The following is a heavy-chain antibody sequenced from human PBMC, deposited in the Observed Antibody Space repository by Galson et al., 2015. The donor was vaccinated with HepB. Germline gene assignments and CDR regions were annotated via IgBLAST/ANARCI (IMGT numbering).Heavy chain of an antibody. Sequence: SLRLSCAASGFTFSSYAMHWVRQAPGKGLEWVAVISYDGGNKYYADSVKGRFTISRDNSKNTLYLQMNSLRAEDTAVYYCARHSERHIVVVPAAALAYWGQGTLVTVSS. J-gene: IGHJ4*02. CDR2: ISYDGGNK. D-gene: IGHD2-2*01. V-gene: IGHV3-30*04. CDR1: GFTFSSYA. CDR3: ARHSERHIVVVPAAALAY.